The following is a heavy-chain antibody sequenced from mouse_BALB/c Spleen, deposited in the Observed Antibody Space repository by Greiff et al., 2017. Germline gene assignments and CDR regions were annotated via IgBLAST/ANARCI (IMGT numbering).Heavy chain of an antibody. Sequence: EVQGVESGPELVKPGASVKVSCKASGYAFTSYNMYWVKQSHGKSLEWIGYIDPYNGGTSYNQEFKGKATLTVDKSSSTAYMHLNSLTSEDSAVYYCARRYGSSYWYFDVWGAGTTVTVSS. CDR1: GYAFTSYN. V-gene: IGHV1S135*01. CDR2: IDPYNGGT. CDR3: ARRYGSSYWYFDV. D-gene: IGHD1-1*01. J-gene: IGHJ1*01.